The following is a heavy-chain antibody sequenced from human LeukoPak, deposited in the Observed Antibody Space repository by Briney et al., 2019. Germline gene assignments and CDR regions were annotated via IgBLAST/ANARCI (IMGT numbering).Heavy chain of an antibody. CDR3: ARSSIAARHVFDY. CDR1: GGPFTSYY. J-gene: IGHJ4*02. CDR2: IYYTGVT. V-gene: IGHV4-59*01. Sequence: PSETLSLTCTVSGGPFTSYYWSWIRQPPGKGLEWIGYIYYTGVTTYNPSLNSRVTISLDTSKNQFSLKLTSVTAADTAVYYCARSSIAARHVFDYWGQGTLVTVSS. D-gene: IGHD6-6*01.